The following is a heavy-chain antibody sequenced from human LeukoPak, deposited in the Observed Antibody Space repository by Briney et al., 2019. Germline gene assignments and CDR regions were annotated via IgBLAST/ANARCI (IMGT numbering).Heavy chain of an antibody. CDR2: INVGAGTT. CDR1: GYTFTTYY. V-gene: IGHV1-46*01. CDR3: ARGLLGNSGYSPYDV. J-gene: IGHJ3*01. Sequence: GASVKVSCKASGYTFTTYYMHWVRQAPGQGLEWMGIINVGAGTTSFARKFQGRVTMTRDTSTSTVYMDLGSLRPDDTAVYYCARGLLGNSGYSPYDVWGQGTMVTVSS. D-gene: IGHD3-22*01.